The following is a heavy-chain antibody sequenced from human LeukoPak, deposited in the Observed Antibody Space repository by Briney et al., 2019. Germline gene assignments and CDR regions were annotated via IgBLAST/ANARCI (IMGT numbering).Heavy chain of an antibody. Sequence: ASVKVSCKASGYTFTGYYMHWVRQAPGQGLEWMGWINPNSGGTNYAQKFQGRVTMTRDTSISTAYMELSSLRSEDTAVYYCARFPDYYDSSGYYSHDAFDIWGQGTMVTVSS. CDR3: ARFPDYYDSSGYYSHDAFDI. V-gene: IGHV1-2*02. CDR2: INPNSGGT. D-gene: IGHD3-22*01. CDR1: GYTFTGYY. J-gene: IGHJ3*02.